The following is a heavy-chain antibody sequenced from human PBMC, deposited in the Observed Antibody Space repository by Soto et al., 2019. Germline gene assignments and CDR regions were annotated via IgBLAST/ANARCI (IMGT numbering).Heavy chain of an antibody. CDR2: IYYSGST. Sequence: QVQLQESGPGLVKPSQTLSLTCTVSGGSISSGGYYWSWIRQHPGKGLEWLGYIYYSGSTYYNPSRKSRVTIAVDTAKHQSSLKLSSVTAADTAVYYCAGHSSSSGWFDPWGQGTLVTVSS. V-gene: IGHV4-31*03. D-gene: IGHD6-6*01. CDR3: AGHSSSSGWFDP. J-gene: IGHJ5*02. CDR1: GGSISSGGYY.